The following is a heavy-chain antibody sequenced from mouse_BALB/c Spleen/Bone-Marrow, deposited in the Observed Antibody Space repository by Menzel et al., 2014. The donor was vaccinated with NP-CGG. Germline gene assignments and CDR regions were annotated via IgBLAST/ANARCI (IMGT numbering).Heavy chain of an antibody. CDR3: ARRELGEFDY. V-gene: IGHV1-54*01. CDR1: GYAFTNYL. Sequence: VQLQQSGAELVRPGTSVKVSCKASGYAFTNYLIEWVKRRPGPGLEWIGVINPGSGGTNYNEKFKGKATLTADKSSSTAYMQLSSLTSDDSAVYFCARRELGEFDYWGQGTTLTVSS. D-gene: IGHD4-1*01. J-gene: IGHJ2*01. CDR2: INPGSGGT.